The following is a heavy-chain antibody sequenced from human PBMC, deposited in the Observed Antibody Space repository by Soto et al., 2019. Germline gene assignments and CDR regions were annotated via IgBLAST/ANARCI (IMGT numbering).Heavy chain of an antibody. D-gene: IGHD6-6*01. V-gene: IGHV3-30-3*01. Sequence: QVQLVESGGGVVQPGRSLRLSCAASGFTFSSYAMHWVRQAPGKGLEWVAVISYDGSNKYYADSVKGRFTISRDNSKNTLDLQMNSLRAEDTALYYCARDSSSDYFDYWGQGTLVTVSS. CDR3: ARDSSSDYFDY. CDR1: GFTFSSYA. J-gene: IGHJ4*02. CDR2: ISYDGSNK.